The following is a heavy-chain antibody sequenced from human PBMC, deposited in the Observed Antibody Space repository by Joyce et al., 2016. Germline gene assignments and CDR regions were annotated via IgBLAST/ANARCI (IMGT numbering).Heavy chain of an antibody. D-gene: IGHD5-18*01. V-gene: IGHV4-61*02. J-gene: IGHJ4*02. CDR2: VFTSGTT. CDR1: GVSISSGNYY. Sequence: QVQLQESGPGLVKPSQTLSLTCSVSGVSISSGNYYWSWIRQPAGKGLEWIGRVFTSGTTDYNASLKSRATVSVDTSQNQFSLKLRSVIAADTAMYFCARGRMGAYNYGPLDYWGQGTLVTVSS. CDR3: ARGRMGAYNYGPLDY.